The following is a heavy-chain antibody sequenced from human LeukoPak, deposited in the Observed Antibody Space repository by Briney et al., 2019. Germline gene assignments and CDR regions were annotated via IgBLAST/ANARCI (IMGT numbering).Heavy chain of an antibody. D-gene: IGHD1-26*01. V-gene: IGHV4-39*01. Sequence: SETLSLTCTVSGGSISSSSYYWGWIRQPPGKGLEWIGSIYYSGSTYYNPSLKSRVTISVDTSKNQFSLKLSSVTAADTAVYYCARVTRGSSVDYWGQGTLVTVSS. J-gene: IGHJ4*02. CDR2: IYYSGST. CDR1: GGSISSSSYY. CDR3: ARVTRGSSVDY.